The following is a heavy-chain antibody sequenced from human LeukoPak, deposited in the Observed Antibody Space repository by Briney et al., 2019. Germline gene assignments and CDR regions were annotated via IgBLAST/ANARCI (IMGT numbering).Heavy chain of an antibody. V-gene: IGHV3-48*01. CDR3: ARDGGTAAAGTHHFDY. CDR2: ISGSSSPT. CDR1: EFTFRFYA. D-gene: IGHD6-13*01. J-gene: IGHJ4*02. Sequence: GGSLRLSCAASEFTFRFYAMSWVRRTPGKGLEWVSYISGSSSPTYYADSVKGRFTISRDNAKNSLYLQMNSLRAEDTAVYYCARDGGTAAAGTHHFDYWGQGTLVTVSS.